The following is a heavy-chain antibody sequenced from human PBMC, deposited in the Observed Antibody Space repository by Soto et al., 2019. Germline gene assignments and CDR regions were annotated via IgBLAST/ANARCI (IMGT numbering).Heavy chain of an antibody. D-gene: IGHD3-10*01. J-gene: IGHJ5*02. CDR2: IYGGGST. V-gene: IGHV3-66*01. CDR1: GFTVSNNY. CDR3: ARDYGPGP. Sequence: GGSLRLSCAASGFTVSNNYMSWVRQAPGKGLEWLSVIYGGGSTYYADSVKGRFTISRDKSKNTVYLQMNSLRVEDTAVYYCARDYGPGPWGQGTLVTVSS.